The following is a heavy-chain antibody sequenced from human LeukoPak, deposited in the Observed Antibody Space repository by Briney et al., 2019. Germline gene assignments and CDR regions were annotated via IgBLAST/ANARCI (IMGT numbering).Heavy chain of an antibody. Sequence: GSLRLSCAASGFTFSSYAMNWVRQAPGKGLEWIAYMFHNGDTKYNPSLKGRVATSVDTSKNQLALNLSSVTTTDTAVYYCARHHWDSGAFPRFDYWGQGILVTVSS. V-gene: IGHV4-59*01. J-gene: IGHJ4*02. CDR1: GFTFSSYA. D-gene: IGHD3-10*01. CDR3: ARHHWDSGAFPRFDY. CDR2: MFHNGDT.